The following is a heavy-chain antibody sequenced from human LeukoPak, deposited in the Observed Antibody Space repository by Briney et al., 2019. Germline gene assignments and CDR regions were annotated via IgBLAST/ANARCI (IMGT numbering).Heavy chain of an antibody. D-gene: IGHD3-10*01. V-gene: IGHV3-53*01. CDR3: AKISLKDSGSYYNVWDWFDP. CDR2: IYSGGST. CDR1: GFTFSSNY. Sequence: GGSLRLSCAASGFTFSSNYMSWVRQAPGKGLEWVSVIYSGGSTYYADSVKGRFTISRDNSKNTLYLQMNSLRAEDTAVYYCAKISLKDSGSYYNVWDWFDPWGQGTLVTVSS. J-gene: IGHJ5*02.